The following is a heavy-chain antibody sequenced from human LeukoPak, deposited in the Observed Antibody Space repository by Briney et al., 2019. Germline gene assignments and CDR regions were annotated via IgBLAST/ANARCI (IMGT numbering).Heavy chain of an antibody. D-gene: IGHD3-22*01. CDR3: ARDYTTTYDYDQVRCYYGMDV. J-gene: IGHJ6*02. Sequence: PSETLSLTCTVSGGSISSYYCGWVRQPPGKGLEWMGYIYYIVSTNYNPSLKNRVTISVDTSKNKFSLKMSSVTAADTAVYYCARDYTTTYDYDQVRCYYGMDVWGQGTPVTVSS. CDR2: IYYIVST. V-gene: IGHV4-59*01. CDR1: GGSISSYY.